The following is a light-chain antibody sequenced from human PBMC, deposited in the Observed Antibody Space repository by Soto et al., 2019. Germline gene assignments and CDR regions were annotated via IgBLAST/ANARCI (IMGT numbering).Light chain of an antibody. CDR2: AAS. CDR3: HQYYSYPLT. CDR1: QGISSY. Sequence: IQMTESPPSVSSSVGDRVTITCRASQGISSYLAGYQQKPGKAPKLLIYAASTLQSGVPSRFSGSGSGTDFTLTISCLQSEDFATYYCHQYYSYPLTFGLGTKVDI. J-gene: IGKJ1*01. V-gene: IGKV1-8*01.